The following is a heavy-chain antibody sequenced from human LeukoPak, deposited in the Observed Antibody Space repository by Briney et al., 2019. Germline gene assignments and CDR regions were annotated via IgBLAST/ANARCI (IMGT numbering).Heavy chain of an antibody. CDR3: AKEYSVRNQFDY. D-gene: IGHD1-14*01. Sequence: GALRLSCAASGFTFSTYGMNWVRQAPGKGLEWVSAISAGGGNTYYADSVKGRFTISRDNSKNTLFLEMNSLRAEDTAVCYCAKEYSVRNQFDYWGQGTLVTVSS. V-gene: IGHV3-23*01. CDR1: GFTFSTYG. CDR2: ISAGGGNT. J-gene: IGHJ4*02.